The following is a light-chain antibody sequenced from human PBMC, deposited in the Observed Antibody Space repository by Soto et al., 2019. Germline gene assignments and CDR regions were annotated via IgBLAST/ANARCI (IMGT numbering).Light chain of an antibody. CDR1: QSVSSNH. CDR3: QQYDSSPLYA. Sequence: ELVLTQSPGTLSLSPGERATLSCRASQSVSSNHLAWYQHRPGQAPRLLIFGPSNKATGIPDRFSGSGSGTDFTLTISRLEPEDFAVYYCQQYDSSPLYAFGQGTKLEIK. CDR2: GPS. J-gene: IGKJ2*01. V-gene: IGKV3-20*01.